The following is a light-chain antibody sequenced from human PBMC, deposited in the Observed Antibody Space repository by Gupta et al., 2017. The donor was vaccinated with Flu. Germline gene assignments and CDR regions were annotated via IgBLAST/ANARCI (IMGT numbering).Light chain of an antibody. CDR2: GNG. J-gene: IGLJ3*02. V-gene: IGLV1-40*01. Sequence: QSVLTHPPSVSGAPGPRVTISCTGSSSNSGANYDVHWYQQLPGTAPKLLIYGNGFRPSGVPDRFSGSKSGTSASLAITGLQAEDEADYYCQSYDSSLSGSVFGGGTKLTVL. CDR3: QSYDSSLSGSV. CDR1: SSNSGANYD.